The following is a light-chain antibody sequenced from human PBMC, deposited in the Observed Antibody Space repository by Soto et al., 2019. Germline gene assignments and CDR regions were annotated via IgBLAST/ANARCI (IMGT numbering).Light chain of an antibody. CDR1: HNISSK. CDR3: QQYGGSPIT. J-gene: IGKJ5*01. Sequence: EIVMTQSPATLSVSPGERATLSCRASHNISSKLTWYQQKPGQAPTLLMSGASNRASGVPVRFSGSGSGTDFTLTITSLEPEDFALYYCQQYGGSPITFGLGTRLEIK. CDR2: GAS. V-gene: IGKV3D-15*01.